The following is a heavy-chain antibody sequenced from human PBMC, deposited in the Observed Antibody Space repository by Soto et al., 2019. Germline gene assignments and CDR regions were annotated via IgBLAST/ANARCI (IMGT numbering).Heavy chain of an antibody. D-gene: IGHD3-22*01. V-gene: IGHV1-58*01. Sequence: SVKVSCKASGFTFTSSAVQWVRQARGQRLEWIGWIVVGSGNTNYAQKFQERVTITRDMSTSTAYMELSSLRSEDTAVYYCAAASRRDSSGHLFDYWGQGTMVTVSS. J-gene: IGHJ4*02. CDR3: AAASRRDSSGHLFDY. CDR1: GFTFTSSA. CDR2: IVVGSGNT.